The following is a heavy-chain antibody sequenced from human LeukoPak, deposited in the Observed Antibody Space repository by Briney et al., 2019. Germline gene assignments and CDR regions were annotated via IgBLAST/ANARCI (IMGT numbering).Heavy chain of an antibody. D-gene: IGHD2-15*01. CDR2: LSYTGKT. J-gene: IGHJ4*02. CDR1: GASVSSSH. V-gene: IGHV4-59*02. CDR3: SEGYSEPFAH. Sequence: SETLSLTCVVSGASVSSSHWNWIRQLPGKRLEWIGCLSYTGKTDYNPSLTSRVTISLDTSKNQVSLKLRSVTAADTAVYYCSEGYSEPFAHWGQGILVTVSS.